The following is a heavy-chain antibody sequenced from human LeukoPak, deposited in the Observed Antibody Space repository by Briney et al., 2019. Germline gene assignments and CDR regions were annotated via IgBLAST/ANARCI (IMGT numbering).Heavy chain of an antibody. CDR2: IYYSVTT. V-gene: IGHV4-59*01. CDR3: ARVTGYMIEDYFDY. J-gene: IGHJ4*02. D-gene: IGHD3-22*01. Sequence: PSETLSLTCTVSGGSISSDYWSWIRQPPGKGLEWIGYIYYSVTTKYNPSLKSRVTISVDTSKNQFSLRLSSVTAADTAVYYCARVTGYMIEDYFDYWGQGTLVTVSS. CDR1: GGSISSDY.